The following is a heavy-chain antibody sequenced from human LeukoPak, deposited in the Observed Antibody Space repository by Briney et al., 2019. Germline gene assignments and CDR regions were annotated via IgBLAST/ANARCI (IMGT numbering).Heavy chain of an antibody. CDR1: SGSFSGYY. J-gene: IGHJ4*02. Sequence: SETLSLTCAVYSGSFSGYYWSWIRQPPGKGLEWIGEINHSGSTNYNPSLKSRVTISVDTSKNQFSLKLSSVTAADTAVFYCARHYVPGSPVGYLLYWGPGTLVTVSS. CDR2: INHSGST. CDR3: ARHYVPGSPVGYLLY. V-gene: IGHV4-34*01. D-gene: IGHD5-18*01.